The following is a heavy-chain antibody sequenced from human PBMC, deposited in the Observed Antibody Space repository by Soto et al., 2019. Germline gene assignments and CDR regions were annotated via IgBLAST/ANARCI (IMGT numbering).Heavy chain of an antibody. CDR2: ISSNSAYT. J-gene: IGHJ5*02. CDR1: GFTFRSFT. CDR3: TRDASRDSSARGWFDP. Sequence: GGSLRLSCAASGFTFRSFTMNWVRQAPGKGLEWISTISSNSAYTYYTDALRGRFTISRDNAKNSLHLQMNSLRAEDTAVYYCTRDASRDSSARGWFDPWGPGTLVTVSS. V-gene: IGHV3-21*01. D-gene: IGHD6-13*01.